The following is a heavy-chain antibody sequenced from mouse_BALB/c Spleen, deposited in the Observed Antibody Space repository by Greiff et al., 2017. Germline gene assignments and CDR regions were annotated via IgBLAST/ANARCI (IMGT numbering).Heavy chain of an antibody. V-gene: IGHV5-17*02. Sequence: DVKVEESGGGLVQPGGSRKLSCAASGFTFSSFGMHWVRQAPEKGLEWVAYISSGSSTIYYADTVKGRFTISRDNPKNTLFLQMTSLRSEDTAMYYCARFRTVVDAMDYWGQGTSVTVSS. CDR1: GFTFSSFG. CDR2: ISSGSSTI. J-gene: IGHJ4*01. D-gene: IGHD1-1*01. CDR3: ARFRTVVDAMDY.